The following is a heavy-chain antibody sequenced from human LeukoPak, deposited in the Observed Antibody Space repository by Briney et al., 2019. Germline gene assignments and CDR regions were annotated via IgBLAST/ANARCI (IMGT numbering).Heavy chain of an antibody. V-gene: IGHV3-21*01. J-gene: IGHJ4*02. Sequence: PGGSLRLSCAASGFTFSSYIMNWVRQAPGKGLEWVSSISSSSSYIYYADSVKGRFTISRDNAKNSLYLQMNSLKAEDTAVYYCARDNTAMLDYWGQGTLVTVSS. D-gene: IGHD5-18*01. CDR3: ARDNTAMLDY. CDR1: GFTFSSYI. CDR2: ISSSSSYI.